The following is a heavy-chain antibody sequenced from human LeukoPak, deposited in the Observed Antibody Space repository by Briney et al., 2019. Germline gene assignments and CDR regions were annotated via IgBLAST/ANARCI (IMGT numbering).Heavy chain of an antibody. CDR2: IIPIFGTA. CDR1: GGTFSSYA. V-gene: IGHV1-69*05. Sequence: ASVKVSCKASGGTFSSYAISWVRHAPGQGLEWMGRIIPIFGTANYAQKFQGRVTITTDESTSTAYMELSSLRSEDTAVYYCAGNMLATFDYWDQGTLVTVSS. D-gene: IGHD5-12*01. J-gene: IGHJ4*02. CDR3: AGNMLATFDY.